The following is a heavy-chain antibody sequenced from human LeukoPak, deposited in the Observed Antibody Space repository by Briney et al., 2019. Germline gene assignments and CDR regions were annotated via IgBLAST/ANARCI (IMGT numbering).Heavy chain of an antibody. V-gene: IGHV5-51*01. Sequence: GESLKISCKGSGYSFTSYWIGWVRQMPGKGLEWMGIIYPGDSDTRYSPSFQGQVTISADKSISTAYLQWSSLKASDAAMYYCARRGYYDSGGYYYWFDPWGQGTLVTVSS. CDR3: ARRGYYDSGGYYYWFDP. CDR2: IYPGDSDT. CDR1: GYSFTSYW. J-gene: IGHJ5*02. D-gene: IGHD3-22*01.